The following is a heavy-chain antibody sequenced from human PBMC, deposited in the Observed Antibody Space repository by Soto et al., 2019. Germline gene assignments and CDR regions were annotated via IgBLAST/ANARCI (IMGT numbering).Heavy chain of an antibody. CDR2: ISWNSGSI. Sequence: EVQLVESGGGLVQPGRSLRLSCAASGFTFDDYAMHWVRQAPGKGLEWVSGISWNSGSIGYADSVKGRFTISRDNAKNSLYLQMNSLRAEETALYYCAKDKTGHGNFDYWGQGTLVTVSS. J-gene: IGHJ4*02. V-gene: IGHV3-9*01. CDR3: AKDKTGHGNFDY. CDR1: GFTFDDYA.